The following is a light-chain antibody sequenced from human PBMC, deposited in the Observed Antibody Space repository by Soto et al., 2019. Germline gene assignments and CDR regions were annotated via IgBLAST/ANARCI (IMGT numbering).Light chain of an antibody. CDR3: QQYNNWPLT. CDR2: GAS. CDR1: QSISTK. J-gene: IGKJ4*01. Sequence: EIVLTQSPSTLSLAPGEGAPLSFMATQSISTKLAWYQQHPGQAPRLLIYGASTRATGIPARFSGSGSETEFTLTISSLQSEDFAFYYCQQYNNWPLTFGGGTKVDIK. V-gene: IGKV3-15*01.